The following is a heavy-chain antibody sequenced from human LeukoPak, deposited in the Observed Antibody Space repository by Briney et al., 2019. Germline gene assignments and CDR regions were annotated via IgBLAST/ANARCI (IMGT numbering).Heavy chain of an antibody. CDR1: GGTFSSYA. CDR2: IIPIFGTA. D-gene: IGHD3-9*01. V-gene: IGHV1-69*13. CDR3: ASALRYFGPNDAFDI. Sequence: SVKVSCKASGGTFSSYAISWVRQAPGQGLEWMGGIIPIFGTANYAQKFQGRVTITADESTSTAYMELSSLRSEDTAVYYCASALRYFGPNDAFDIWGQGTMVTVSS. J-gene: IGHJ3*02.